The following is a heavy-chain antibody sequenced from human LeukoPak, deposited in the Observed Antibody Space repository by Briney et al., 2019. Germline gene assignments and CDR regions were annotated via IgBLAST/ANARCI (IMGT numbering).Heavy chain of an antibody. CDR2: INWNGGST. V-gene: IGHV3-20*04. CDR1: GFTFSSYW. D-gene: IGHD1-1*01. CDR3: ATDQLYYYYYMDV. J-gene: IGHJ6*03. Sequence: PGGPLRLSCAASGFTFSSYWMHWVRQAPGKGLEWVSGINWNGGSTGYADSVKGRFTISRDNAKNSLYLQMNSLRAEDTALYYCATDQLYYYYYMDVWGKGTTVTVSS.